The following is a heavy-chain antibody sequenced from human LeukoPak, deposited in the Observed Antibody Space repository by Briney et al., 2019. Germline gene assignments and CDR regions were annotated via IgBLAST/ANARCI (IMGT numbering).Heavy chain of an antibody. J-gene: IGHJ4*02. CDR1: GFTFSSSA. Sequence: PGGSLRLSCAASGFTFSSSAMDWDRQGPGKGLEWVAYIAHHGSDKYYADSVKGRFTISRDNSKRTLSLQINSLRPDDTAVYYCAKDGSWSCTDWGQGNLVTVSS. CDR2: IAHHGSDK. V-gene: IGHV3-30*02. D-gene: IGHD2-8*02. CDR3: AKDGSWSCTD.